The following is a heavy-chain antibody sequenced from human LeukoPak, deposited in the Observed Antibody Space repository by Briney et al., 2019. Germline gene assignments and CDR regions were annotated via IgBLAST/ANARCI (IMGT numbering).Heavy chain of an antibody. V-gene: IGHV3-21*01. J-gene: IGHJ4*02. CDR3: ASARESSCYNY. Sequence: PGGSLRLSCAASGFTFSSYAMSWVRQAPGKGLEWVSSISTSSSYIYYADSVKGRFTISRNNAKNSLYLQMNSLRAEDTAVYYCASARESSCYNYWGQGTLVTVSS. CDR2: ISTSSSYI. CDR1: GFTFSSYA. D-gene: IGHD2-2*02.